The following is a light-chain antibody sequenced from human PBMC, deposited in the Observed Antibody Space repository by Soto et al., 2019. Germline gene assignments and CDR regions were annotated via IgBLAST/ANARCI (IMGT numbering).Light chain of an antibody. CDR3: QQRSDWPLT. J-gene: IGKJ4*01. CDR1: QSVNNY. CDR2: TSS. V-gene: IGKV3-11*01. Sequence: EIVLTQSPATLSLSPGERATLSCRACQSVNNYLAWYQQKPGQAPRLLIYTSSYRATGIPARFSGSGSGTDFTLTITSLEPEDFAVYYCQQRSDWPLTFGGGTKVDIK.